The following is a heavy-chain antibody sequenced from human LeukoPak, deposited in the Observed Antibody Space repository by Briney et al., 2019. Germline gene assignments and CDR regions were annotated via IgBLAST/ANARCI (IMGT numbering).Heavy chain of an antibody. J-gene: IGHJ5*02. CDR3: ARLPLGELLSNWFDP. Sequence: KPSETLSLTCTVSGGAISSSSYYWSWMRQPPGKGLKWIGSIYYSRSTYYNPSLKSRVTISVDTSKTQFSLKLSSVTAAATAVYSCARLPLGELLSNWFDPWGQGTLVTVSS. CDR1: GGAISSSSYY. CDR2: IYYSRST. D-gene: IGHD3-10*01. V-gene: IGHV4-39*01.